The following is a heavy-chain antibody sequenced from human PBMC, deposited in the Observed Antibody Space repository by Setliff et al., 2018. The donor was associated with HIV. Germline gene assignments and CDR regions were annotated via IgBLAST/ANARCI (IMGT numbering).Heavy chain of an antibody. V-gene: IGHV3-66*02. CDR2: IYSDGST. J-gene: IGHJ4*02. CDR3: AKAPGYSYGLVAFDY. D-gene: IGHD5-18*01. Sequence: PGGSLRLSCAASGFTVSSHYMSWVRQAPGKGLEWVSTIYSDGSTYYADSVKGRFTISRDNSKNTLYLQMNSLRAEDTAVYYCAKAPGYSYGLVAFDYWGQGTLVTVSS. CDR1: GFTVSSHY.